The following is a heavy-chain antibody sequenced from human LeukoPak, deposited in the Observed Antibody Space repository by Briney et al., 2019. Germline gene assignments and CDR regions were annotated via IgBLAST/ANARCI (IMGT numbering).Heavy chain of an antibody. CDR3: ARSYGDYVGYYYYYYMDV. D-gene: IGHD4-17*01. CDR1: GFTFSSYE. V-gene: IGHV3-48*03. Sequence: QAGGSLRLSCAASGFTFSSYEMNWVRQAPGKGLEWVSFISSSGSTMYYADSVKGRFTISRDNSKNTLYLQMNSLRAEDTAVYYCARSYGDYVGYYYYYYMDVWGKGTTVTISS. CDR2: ISSSGSTM. J-gene: IGHJ6*03.